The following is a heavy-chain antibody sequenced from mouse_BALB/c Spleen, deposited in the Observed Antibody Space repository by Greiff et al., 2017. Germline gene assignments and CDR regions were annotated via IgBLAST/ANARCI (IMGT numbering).Heavy chain of an antibody. CDR2: IYPGNSDT. V-gene: IGHV1-5*01. CDR1: GYTFTSYW. CDR3: TRGGTGNPADY. D-gene: IGHD4-1*01. Sequence: VQLQQSGTVLARPGASVKMSCKASGYTFTSYWMHWVKQRPGQGLEWIGAIYPGNSDTSYNQKFKGKAKLTAVTSTSTAYMELSSLTNEDSAVYYCTRGGTGNPADYWGQGTTLTVSS. J-gene: IGHJ2*01.